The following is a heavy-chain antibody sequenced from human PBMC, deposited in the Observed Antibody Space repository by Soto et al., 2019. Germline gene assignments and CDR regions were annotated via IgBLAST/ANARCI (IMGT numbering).Heavy chain of an antibody. CDR3: ARHLDSGGYFSF. D-gene: IGHD3-22*01. CDR1: GYNFFSYY. Sequence: EVQLAQSGAEVKKPGESLKISCKASGYNFFSYYIGWVRQMPGKGLEWMGVIYPGDSDTRYSPSFEGQVTMSVDTSSTTAYLQWSSLKASDSAIYYCARHLDSGGYFSFWGQGTRVTVSS. CDR2: IYPGDSDT. V-gene: IGHV5-51*01. J-gene: IGHJ4*02.